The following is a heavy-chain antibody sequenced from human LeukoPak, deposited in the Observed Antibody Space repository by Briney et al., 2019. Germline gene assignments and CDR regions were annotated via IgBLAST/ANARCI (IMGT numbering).Heavy chain of an antibody. CDR2: IYTSGDT. CDR1: GGSISSYY. Sequence: SETLSLTCTVSGGSISSYYWSWIRQPAGKGLEWIGRIYTSGDTDFNPSLKSRVTISVDTSKNQFSLQLSSLTASDTAVYYCARVGPYIEVDPWGQGTLVTVSS. V-gene: IGHV4-4*07. J-gene: IGHJ5*02. CDR3: ARVGPYIEVDP. D-gene: IGHD5-12*01.